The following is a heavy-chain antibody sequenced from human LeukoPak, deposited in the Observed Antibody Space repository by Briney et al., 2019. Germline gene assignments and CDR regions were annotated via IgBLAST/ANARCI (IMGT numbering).Heavy chain of an antibody. Sequence: GGSLRLSCTASGFTFSSYAMSWVRQAPGKGLEWVSAISGSGGSTYYADSVKGRFTISRDNSKNTLYLQMNSLRAEDTAVYYCAKDAYYDFWGGYSYKDYWGQGTLVTVSS. V-gene: IGHV3-23*01. J-gene: IGHJ4*02. CDR3: AKDAYYDFWGGYSYKDY. CDR2: ISGSGGST. D-gene: IGHD3-3*01. CDR1: GFTFSSYA.